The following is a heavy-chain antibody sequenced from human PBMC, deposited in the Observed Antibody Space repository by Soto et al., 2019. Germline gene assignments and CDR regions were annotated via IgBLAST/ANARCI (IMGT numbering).Heavy chain of an antibody. CDR2: ISSSSSYI. D-gene: IGHD3-22*01. J-gene: IGHJ4*02. CDR3: GRGGYYYDSSGYCFEFDY. Sequence: EVQLVESGGGLVKPGGSLRLSCAASGFTFSSYSMNWVRQAPGKGLEWVSSISSSSSYIYYADSVKGRFTISRDNAKNSLSLQMNILRAEDTAVYYCGRGGYYYDSSGYCFEFDYWGQGTLVTVSS. CDR1: GFTFSSYS. V-gene: IGHV3-21*01.